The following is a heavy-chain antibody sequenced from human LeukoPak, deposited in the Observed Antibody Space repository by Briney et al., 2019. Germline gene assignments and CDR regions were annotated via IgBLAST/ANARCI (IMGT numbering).Heavy chain of an antibody. CDR2: IYPGDSDT. D-gene: IGHD2-2*01. V-gene: IGHV5-51*01. CDR3: ARHAVPIVVVPAAMYDY. Sequence: GESLKISCKGSGYSFNSYWIGWVRQMPGKGLEWMGIIYPGDSDTRYSPSFQGQVTISADKSISTAYLQWSSLKASDAAMYYCARHAVPIVVVPAAMYDYWGQGTLVTVSS. CDR1: GYSFNSYW. J-gene: IGHJ4*02.